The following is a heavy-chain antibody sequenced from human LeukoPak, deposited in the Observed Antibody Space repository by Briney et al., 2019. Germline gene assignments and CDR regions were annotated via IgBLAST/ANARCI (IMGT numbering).Heavy chain of an antibody. Sequence: GGSLRLSCADSGFNFSNYWMSSVRQAPGKGLEWVANMNQDGSEKYYVDSVKGRFTISRDNAKNSLYLQMNSPRAEDTAVYYCARESHATFDYWGQGTLVIVSS. CDR2: MNQDGSEK. CDR1: GFNFSNYW. V-gene: IGHV3-7*01. J-gene: IGHJ4*02. D-gene: IGHD1-26*01. CDR3: ARESHATFDY.